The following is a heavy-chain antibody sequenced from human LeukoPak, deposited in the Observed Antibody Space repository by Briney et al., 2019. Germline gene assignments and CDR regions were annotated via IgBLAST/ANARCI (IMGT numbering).Heavy chain of an antibody. Sequence: SETLSLTCTVSGGSISSSSYYWGWIRQPPGKGLEWIGSIYYSGSTYYSPSLKSRVTISVDTSKNQFSLKLSSVTAADTAVYYCARQLGYCSGGSCSFYFDHWGQGTLVTVSS. CDR1: GGSISSSSYY. V-gene: IGHV4-39*01. D-gene: IGHD2-15*01. CDR2: IYYSGST. J-gene: IGHJ4*02. CDR3: ARQLGYCSGGSCSFYFDH.